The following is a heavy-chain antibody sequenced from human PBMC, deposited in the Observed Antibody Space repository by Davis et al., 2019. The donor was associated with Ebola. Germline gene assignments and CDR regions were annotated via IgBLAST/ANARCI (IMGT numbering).Heavy chain of an antibody. V-gene: IGHV1-18*01. D-gene: IGHD3-22*01. Sequence: AASVKVSCKASGYTFTSYGISWVRQAPGQGLEWMGWISAYNGNTNYAQKLQGRVTMTTDTSTSTAYMELRSLGSDDTAVYYYARGPGYYYDSPFDYWGQGTLVTVSS. J-gene: IGHJ4*02. CDR2: ISAYNGNT. CDR1: GYTFTSYG. CDR3: ARGPGYYYDSPFDY.